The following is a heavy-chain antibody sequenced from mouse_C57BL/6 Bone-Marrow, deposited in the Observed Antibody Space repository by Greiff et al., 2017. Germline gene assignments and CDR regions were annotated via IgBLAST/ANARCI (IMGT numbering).Heavy chain of an antibody. CDR2: INPGSGGT. CDR3: ARPDSNYPAWFAY. V-gene: IGHV1-54*01. J-gene: IGHJ3*01. D-gene: IGHD2-5*01. Sequence: QVQLQQSGAELVRPGTSVKVSCKASGYAFTNYLIEWVKQRPGQGLEWIGVINPGSGGTNYNEKFKGKATLTADKSSSTAYMQLSSLTSEDSAVYFCARPDSNYPAWFAYWGQGLWSLSLQ. CDR1: GYAFTNYL.